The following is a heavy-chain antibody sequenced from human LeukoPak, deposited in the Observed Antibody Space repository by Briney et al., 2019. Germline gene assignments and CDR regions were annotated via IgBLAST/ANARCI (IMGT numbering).Heavy chain of an antibody. D-gene: IGHD3-16*01. Sequence: SETLSLTCTVSGGTIDTSRYYWGWIRQPPGKGLEWLANIYYRGDPFYNPSLKSRLTISMDTSKSQFSLRLTSVTAADTAVYYCARDPTWVPGLFDYWGPGTLVTVSS. CDR2: IYYRGDP. J-gene: IGHJ4*02. CDR1: GGTIDTSRYY. V-gene: IGHV4-39*02. CDR3: ARDPTWVPGLFDY.